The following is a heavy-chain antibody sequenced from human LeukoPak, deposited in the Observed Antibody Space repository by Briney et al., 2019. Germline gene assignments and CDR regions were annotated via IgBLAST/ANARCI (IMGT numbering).Heavy chain of an antibody. J-gene: IGHJ3*02. CDR1: GGSISSYY. CDR2: IYYSGST. Sequence: PSETLSLTCTVSGGSISSYYWSWIRQPPGKGLEWIGYIYYSGSTNYNPSLKSRVTISVDTSKNQFPLKLSSVTAADTAVYYCARDDRRVVYAFDIWGQGTMVTVSS. V-gene: IGHV4-59*01. CDR3: ARDDRRVVYAFDI. D-gene: IGHD3-22*01.